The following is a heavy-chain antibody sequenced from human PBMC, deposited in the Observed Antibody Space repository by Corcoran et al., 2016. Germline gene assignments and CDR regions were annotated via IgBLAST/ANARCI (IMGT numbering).Heavy chain of an antibody. CDR3: AKGWSIAARAAWDY. D-gene: IGHD6-6*01. Sequence: QVQLVESWGGLVQPGRSLRLSCAASGFTFSSYGMHWVRQAPGKGLEWVAVITYDGSNKYYADSVKGRFTISRDNSKNTLYLQMNSLRAEDTAVYYCAKGWSIAARAAWDYWGHGTLVTVSS. CDR2: ITYDGSNK. J-gene: IGHJ4*01. V-gene: IGHV3-30*18. CDR1: GFTFSSYG.